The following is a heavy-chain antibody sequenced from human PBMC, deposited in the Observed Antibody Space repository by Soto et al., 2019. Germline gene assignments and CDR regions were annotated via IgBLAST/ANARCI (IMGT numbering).Heavy chain of an antibody. J-gene: IGHJ4*02. CDR2: MTSNGDRA. CDR3: ARERGEYTSGWYDY. Sequence: EVQLVDSGGGLVQPGGSLRLSCAATGLTFTSHAIHWVRQAPGKGLEYVSSMTSNGDRADYANSVKGRFTVSRDEYKNTLYLQMDSLRTEDMAVYYCARERGEYTSGWYDYRGQGTLVTVSS. V-gene: IGHV3-64*01. D-gene: IGHD6-19*01. CDR1: GLTFTSHA.